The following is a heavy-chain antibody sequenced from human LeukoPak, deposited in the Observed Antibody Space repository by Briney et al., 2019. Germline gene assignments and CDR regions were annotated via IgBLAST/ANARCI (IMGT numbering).Heavy chain of an antibody. Sequence: ASVKFSCKASGYTFTGYNMHWVRQAPGQGLEGMRWINPNSGGTNYAQKFQGRVTIPRDTSISTAYMELSRLRSDDTAVYYCARDGDRITIFGVVQDWGQGTLVTVSS. CDR1: GYTFTGYN. CDR2: INPNSGGT. V-gene: IGHV1-2*02. CDR3: ARDGDRITIFGVVQD. J-gene: IGHJ4*02. D-gene: IGHD3-3*01.